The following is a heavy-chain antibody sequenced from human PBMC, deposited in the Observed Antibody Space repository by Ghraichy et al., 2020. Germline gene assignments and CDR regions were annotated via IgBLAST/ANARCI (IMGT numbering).Heavy chain of an antibody. J-gene: IGHJ1*01. CDR2: INHSGST. V-gene: IGHV4-34*01. CDR3: VVAGRGYFQH. Sequence: SQTLSLTCAVYGGSFSGYYWSWIRQPPGKGLEWIGEINHSGSTNYNPSLKSRVTISVDTSKNQFSLKLSSVTAADTAVYYCVVAGRGYFQHWGQGTLVTVSS. CDR1: GGSFSGYY. D-gene: IGHD6-19*01.